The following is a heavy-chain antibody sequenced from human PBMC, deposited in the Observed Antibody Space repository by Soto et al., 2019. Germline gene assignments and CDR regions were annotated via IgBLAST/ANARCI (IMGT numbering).Heavy chain of an antibody. CDR1: GGSVSSSTSW. CDR2: IDHSGST. D-gene: IGHD3-3*01. Sequence: QVQLQESGPGLVKPSGTLSLTSAVSGGSVSSSTSWWTWVRQPPGKGLEWIGEIDHSGSTNYDPSLKSRVTIELDKSKNQFSLNLSSVTAADTAVYSCARREECCGMDVWGQGTTVTVSS. J-gene: IGHJ6*02. V-gene: IGHV4-4*02. CDR3: ARREECCGMDV.